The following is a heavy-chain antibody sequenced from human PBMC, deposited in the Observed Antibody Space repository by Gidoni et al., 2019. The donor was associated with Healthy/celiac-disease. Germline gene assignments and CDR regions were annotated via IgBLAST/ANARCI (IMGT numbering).Heavy chain of an antibody. CDR1: GSTFSSYC. V-gene: IGHV3-7*04. J-gene: IGHJ5*02. D-gene: IGHD2-15*01. CDR2: IKQDGSEK. Sequence: EVQLVESGGGLVQPGGSLRLSCAASGSTFSSYCVSWVCQAPGKAMEWEANIKQDGSEKYYVDSVKGRFTITRENAKNSLYLQMNGLRAEDTAVYYCARGDCSGGSCYRDFLWFDPWGQGTLVTVSS. CDR3: ARGDCSGGSCYRDFLWFDP.